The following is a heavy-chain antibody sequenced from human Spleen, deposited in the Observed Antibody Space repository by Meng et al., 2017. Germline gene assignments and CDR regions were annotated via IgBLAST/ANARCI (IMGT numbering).Heavy chain of an antibody. CDR3: AKYDVHDSSGYE. J-gene: IGHJ4*02. Sequence: GGSLRLSCAASGFTFSDFGMSWVRQAPGKGLEWFSGMSGSVPYTYYADFVKGRFTISRDTSKNTLFLQMNSLRADDTALYYCAKYDVHDSSGYEWGQGTQVTVSS. V-gene: IGHV3-23*01. D-gene: IGHD3-22*01. CDR1: GFTFSDFG. CDR2: MSGSVPYT.